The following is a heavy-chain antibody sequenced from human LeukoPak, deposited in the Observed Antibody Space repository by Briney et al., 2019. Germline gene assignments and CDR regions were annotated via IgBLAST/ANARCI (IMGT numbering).Heavy chain of an antibody. V-gene: IGHV3-7*01. Sequence: GGSLRLSCAASGFTFSSDWMSWVRQAPGKGLEWVANIKQDGSEKYYVDSVKGRFTISRDNAKNSLYLQMNSLRAEDTAVYYCARDLYPPRGYYDSSGYYPYYFDYWGQGTLVTVSS. CDR2: IKQDGSEK. D-gene: IGHD3-22*01. CDR1: GFTFSSDW. J-gene: IGHJ4*02. CDR3: ARDLYPPRGYYDSSGYYPYYFDY.